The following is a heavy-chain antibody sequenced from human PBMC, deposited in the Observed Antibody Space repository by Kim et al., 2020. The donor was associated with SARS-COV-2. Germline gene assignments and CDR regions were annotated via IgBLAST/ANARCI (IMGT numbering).Heavy chain of an antibody. CDR3: ARDLSVSYYYDSSGIYGMDV. Sequence: ASVKVSCKASGYTFTSYAMNWVRQAPGQGLEWMGWINTNTGNPTYAQGFTGRFVFSLDTSVSTAYLQISSLKAEDTAVYYCARDLSVSYYYDSSGIYGMDVWGQGTTVTVSS. D-gene: IGHD3-22*01. CDR1: GYTFTSYA. CDR2: INTNTGNP. V-gene: IGHV7-4-1*02. J-gene: IGHJ6*02.